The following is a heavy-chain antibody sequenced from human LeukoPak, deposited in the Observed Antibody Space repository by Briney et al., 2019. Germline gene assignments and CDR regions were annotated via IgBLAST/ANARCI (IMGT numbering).Heavy chain of an antibody. Sequence: PGGSLRLSCAVSGFSVSSSYMIWIRQAPGKGLECVPFIYSTGTTKYADSVKGRFTISRHNSENTLYLDMNSLTDEDTAVYYCARALVGANYWIDAWGQGTLVTVSS. CDR1: GFSVSSSY. CDR2: IYSTGTT. J-gene: IGHJ5*02. CDR3: ARALVGANYWIDA. V-gene: IGHV3-53*04. D-gene: IGHD1-26*01.